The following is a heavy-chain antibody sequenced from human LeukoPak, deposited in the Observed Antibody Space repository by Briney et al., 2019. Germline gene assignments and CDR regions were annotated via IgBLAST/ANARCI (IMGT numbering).Heavy chain of an antibody. CDR2: IYHSGRT. D-gene: IGHD3-22*01. CDR1: GYSISSGYY. Sequence: SETPSLTCTVSGYSISSGYYWGWIRQPPGKGLEWIGSIYHSGRTFYNPSLKSRVTISVDTSKNQFSLRLRSVTAADTAVYYCARVTGYMIEDYFDYWGQGTLVTVSS. CDR3: ARVTGYMIEDYFDY. V-gene: IGHV4-38-2*02. J-gene: IGHJ4*02.